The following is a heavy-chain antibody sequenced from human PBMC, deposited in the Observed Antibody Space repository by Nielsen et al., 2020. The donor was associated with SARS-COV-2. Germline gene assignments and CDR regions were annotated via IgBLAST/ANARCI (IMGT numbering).Heavy chain of an antibody. CDR3: ARESAYGDYSGGFDY. CDR1: GLTFSSYT. Sequence: GGSLRLSCAASGLTFSSYTMNWVRQAPGKGLEWVALIYYDGTNANYADSVKGRFTISRDNSNNTLSLQLNSLRVEDTAVYYCARESAYGDYSGGFDYWGQGTLVTVSS. V-gene: IGHV3-33*08. CDR2: IYYDGTNA. D-gene: IGHD4-17*01. J-gene: IGHJ4*02.